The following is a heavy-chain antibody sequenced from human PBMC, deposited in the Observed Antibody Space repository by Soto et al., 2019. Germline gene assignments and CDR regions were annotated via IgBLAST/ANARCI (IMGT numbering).Heavy chain of an antibody. CDR1: GDSVSSNSAA. CDR2: TYYRSKWYN. V-gene: IGHV6-1*01. D-gene: IGHD1-26*01. Sequence: QSQTLSLTCAISGDSVSSNSAAWNWIRQSPSKGLEWLGRTYYRSKWYNDYAVSVKSRITINPDTSKNQFSLQLNSVTPEDTAVYYCARGERSFNWFDPWGQGTLVTVSS. CDR3: ARGERSFNWFDP. J-gene: IGHJ5*02.